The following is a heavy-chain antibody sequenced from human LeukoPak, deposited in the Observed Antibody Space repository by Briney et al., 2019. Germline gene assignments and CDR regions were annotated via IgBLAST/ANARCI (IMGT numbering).Heavy chain of an antibody. V-gene: IGHV4-59*01. Sequence: PSETLSLTCTVSGASISSYYWSWIRQPPGKGLQWIGYIHYSGSTNYNPSLKSRVTISVDTSKNQFSLKLSSVTAADTAVYYCARHDYGATRDYWGQGTLVTVPS. J-gene: IGHJ4*02. CDR3: ARHDYGATRDY. CDR1: GASISSYY. CDR2: IHYSGST. D-gene: IGHD4-17*01.